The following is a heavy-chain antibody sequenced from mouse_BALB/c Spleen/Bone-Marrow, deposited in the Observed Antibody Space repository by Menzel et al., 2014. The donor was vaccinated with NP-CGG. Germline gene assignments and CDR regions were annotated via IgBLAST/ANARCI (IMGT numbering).Heavy chain of an antibody. D-gene: IGHD2-4*01. CDR2: ISNGSSTI. V-gene: IGHV5-17*02. J-gene: IGHJ4*01. CDR1: GFTFSSFG. CDR3: ARKGAMITHYYAMDY. Sequence: DVQLVESGGGLVQPGGSLKLSCAASGFTFSSFGMHWVRQAPEKGLEWVAYISNGSSTIYYADTVKGRFTISRDNPKNTLFLQMTSLRSEDTAMYYCARKGAMITHYYAMDYWGQGTSVTVSS.